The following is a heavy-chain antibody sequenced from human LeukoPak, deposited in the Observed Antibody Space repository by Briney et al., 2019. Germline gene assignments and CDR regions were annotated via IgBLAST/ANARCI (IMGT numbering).Heavy chain of an antibody. Sequence: GGSLRLSCAASGFTFSSYSMNWVRQAPGKGLEWVSSISSSSSYIYYADSVKGRFTISRDNAKNSLYLQMNSLRAEDTAVYYCARTHSPDSSGYFDAFDIWGQGTMVTVSS. CDR2: ISSSSSYI. CDR1: GFTFSSYS. CDR3: ARTHSPDSSGYFDAFDI. V-gene: IGHV3-21*01. D-gene: IGHD3-22*01. J-gene: IGHJ3*02.